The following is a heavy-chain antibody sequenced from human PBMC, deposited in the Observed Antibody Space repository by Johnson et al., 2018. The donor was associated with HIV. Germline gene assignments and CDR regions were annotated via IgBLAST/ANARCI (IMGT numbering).Heavy chain of an antibody. CDR1: GFTFSSYG. CDR2: IRYDGSNK. CDR3: ARVFYYDSNDGFDI. V-gene: IGHV3-30*02. J-gene: IGHJ3*02. D-gene: IGHD3-22*01. Sequence: QVQLVESGGGVVQPGGSLRLSCAASGFTFSSYGMHWVRQAPGKGLEWVAFIRYDGSNKYYADSVKGRFTISRDSSKNILYLQMNSLRTEDTAVYYCARVFYYDSNDGFDIWGQGTRVTVSS.